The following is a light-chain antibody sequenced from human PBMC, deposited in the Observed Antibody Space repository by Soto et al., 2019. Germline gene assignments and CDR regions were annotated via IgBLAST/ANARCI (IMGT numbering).Light chain of an antibody. CDR2: GAS. CDR1: QSVSSSY. CDR3: QQYARSPIT. Sequence: IVLTQSPGTLSLSPGERATLSCRASQSVSSSYLAWYQQKPGQAPRLLIYGASSRATGIPDRFNGSGSGTDFTLTISRLEPEDFAVYYCQQYARSPITFGQGTRLAI. J-gene: IGKJ5*01. V-gene: IGKV3-20*01.